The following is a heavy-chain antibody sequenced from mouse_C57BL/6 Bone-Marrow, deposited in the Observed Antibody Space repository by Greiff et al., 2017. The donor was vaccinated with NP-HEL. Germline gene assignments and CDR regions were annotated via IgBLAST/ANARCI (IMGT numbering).Heavy chain of an antibody. V-gene: IGHV1-82*01. CDR2: IYPGDGDT. CDR1: GYAFSSSW. Sequence: QVQLQQSGPELVKPGASVKISCKASGYAFSSSWMNWVKQRPGTGLEWIGRIYPGDGDTNYNGKFKGKATLTADKSSSTAYMQLSSLTSEDSAVYFCARLKVSYCTYYYAMDYWGQGTSVTVSS. CDR3: ARLKVSYCTYYYAMDY. J-gene: IGHJ4*01. D-gene: IGHD2-10*01.